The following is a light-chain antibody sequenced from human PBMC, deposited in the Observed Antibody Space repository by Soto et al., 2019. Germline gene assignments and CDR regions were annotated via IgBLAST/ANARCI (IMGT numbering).Light chain of an antibody. Sequence: QSVLTQPASVSGSPGQSIAISCTGTSSDVGRYNYVSWYQQHQGEAPKLIIYEVTNRPSGVSDRFSGSKSGNTASLTISGLQAEDEADYYCSSYTTSSILYVFGTGTKLTVL. CDR3: SSYTTSSILYV. CDR2: EVT. CDR1: SSDVGRYNY. V-gene: IGLV2-14*01. J-gene: IGLJ1*01.